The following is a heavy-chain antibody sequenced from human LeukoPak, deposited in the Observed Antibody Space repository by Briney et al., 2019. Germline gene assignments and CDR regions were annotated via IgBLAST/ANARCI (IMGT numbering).Heavy chain of an antibody. CDR2: INPNSGGT. CDR3: ARRRDYDFWSGYYSYYYGMDV. J-gene: IGHJ6*02. CDR1: GYTFTGYY. V-gene: IGHV1-2*02. D-gene: IGHD3-3*01. Sequence: ASVKVSCKASGYTFTGYYMHWVRQAPGQGLEWMGWINPNSGGTNYAQKFQGRVTMTRDTSISTAYMELSRLRSDDTAVYYWARRRDYDFWSGYYSYYYGMDVWGQGTTVTVSS.